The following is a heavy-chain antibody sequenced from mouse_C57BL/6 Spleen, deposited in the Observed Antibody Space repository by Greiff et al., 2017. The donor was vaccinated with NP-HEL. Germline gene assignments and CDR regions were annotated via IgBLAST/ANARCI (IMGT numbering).Heavy chain of an antibody. V-gene: IGHV1-82*01. CDR1: GYAFSSSW. Sequence: QVQLKESGPELVKPGASVKISCKASGYAFSSSWMNWVKQRPGKGLEWIGRIYPGDGDTNYNGKFKGKATLTADKSSSTAYMQLSSLTSEDSAVYFCARCWGYYAMDYWGQGTSVTVSS. D-gene: IGHD4-1*01. CDR2: IYPGDGDT. CDR3: ARCWGYYAMDY. J-gene: IGHJ4*01.